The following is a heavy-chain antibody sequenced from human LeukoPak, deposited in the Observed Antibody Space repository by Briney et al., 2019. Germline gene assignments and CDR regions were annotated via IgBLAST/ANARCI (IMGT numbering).Heavy chain of an antibody. D-gene: IGHD1-26*01. CDR3: ARDLYSGSFRYYYYYMDV. Sequence: GESLKISCKGSGYSFTSYWIGWVRQMPGKGLEWMGIIYPGDSDTRYSPSFQGQVTISADKSISTAYLQISSLKAEDTAVYYCARDLYSGSFRYYYYYMDVWGKGTTVTVSS. V-gene: IGHV5-51*01. CDR1: GYSFTSYW. J-gene: IGHJ6*03. CDR2: IYPGDSDT.